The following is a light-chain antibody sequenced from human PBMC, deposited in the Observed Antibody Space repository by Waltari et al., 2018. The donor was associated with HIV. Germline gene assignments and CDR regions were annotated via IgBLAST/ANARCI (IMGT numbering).Light chain of an antibody. J-gene: IGLJ1*01. V-gene: IGLV1-47*01. Sequence: QSVLTQPSSVSATPGQTINISCSGSRSTIGGNFVFWYQQVARTAPKLLVYRNDQQPSGGADRFTGCRLGTSASLAISGLRCEDEGDYYCASWDDSLLGHVFGTGT. CDR2: RND. CDR3: ASWDDSLLGHV. CDR1: RSTIGGNF.